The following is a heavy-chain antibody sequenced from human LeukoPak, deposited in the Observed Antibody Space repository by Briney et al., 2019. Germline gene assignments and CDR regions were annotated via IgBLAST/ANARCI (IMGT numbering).Heavy chain of an antibody. V-gene: IGHV4-34*01. CDR3: ARHRYGSGSLDS. CDR2: INHSGST. D-gene: IGHD3-10*01. J-gene: IGHJ4*02. Sequence: SETLSLTCAVYGESFSGHYWTWIRQPPGRGLEWIGEINHSGSTTSNPSLNNRVTISADTSKSQFSMKMTSVTAADTAVYYCARHRYGSGSLDSWGQGTLVTVSS. CDR1: GESFSGHY.